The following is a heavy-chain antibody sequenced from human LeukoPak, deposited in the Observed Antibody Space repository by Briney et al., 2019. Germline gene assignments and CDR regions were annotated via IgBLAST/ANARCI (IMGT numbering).Heavy chain of an antibody. CDR1: GGTFSSYA. J-gene: IGHJ4*02. Sequence: ASVKVSCKASGGTFSSYAISWVRQAPGQGLEWMGRIIPILGIANYAQKFQGRVTITADKSTSTAYMELSSLRSEDTAVYYCARSESKQWLGSDPIDYWGQGTLVTVSS. V-gene: IGHV1-69*04. CDR2: IIPILGIA. CDR3: ARSESKQWLGSDPIDY. D-gene: IGHD6-19*01.